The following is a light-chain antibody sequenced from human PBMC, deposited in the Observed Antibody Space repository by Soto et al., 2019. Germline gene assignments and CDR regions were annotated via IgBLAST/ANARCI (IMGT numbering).Light chain of an antibody. Sequence: QSALTQPPSASRSPGQSVTFSCSGTSSDVGAYNYVSWYQQHPGKAPKLIIYEVTERPSGVPDRFSGSKSGNTASLTVSGLQAEDEADYFCSSYAGNNIVIFGGGTKVTVL. V-gene: IGLV2-8*02. CDR1: SSDVGAYNY. J-gene: IGLJ2*01. CDR2: EVT. CDR3: SSYAGNNIVI.